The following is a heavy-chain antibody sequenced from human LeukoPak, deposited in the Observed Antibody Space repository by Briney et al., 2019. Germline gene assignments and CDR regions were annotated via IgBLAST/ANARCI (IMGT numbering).Heavy chain of an antibody. V-gene: IGHV3-7*03. CDR3: ARVSGWDFDY. Sequence: PGGSLRLSCAASGFIFSSYGMTWVRQAPGKGLEWVAHIKEDGNEKYYVDSVKGRFTISRDNAKNSLYLQMNSLRAEDTAVYYCARVSGWDFDYWGQGALVTVSS. CDR2: IKEDGNEK. J-gene: IGHJ4*02. D-gene: IGHD6-25*01. CDR1: GFIFSSYG.